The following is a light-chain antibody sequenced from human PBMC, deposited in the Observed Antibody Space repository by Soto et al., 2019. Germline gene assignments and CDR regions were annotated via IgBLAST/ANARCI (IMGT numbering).Light chain of an antibody. J-gene: IGKJ1*01. CDR2: DAS. CDR3: QQYNSYSQT. V-gene: IGKV1-5*01. CDR1: QSISSW. Sequence: DIQMTQSPSTLSASVGDRVTITCRASQSISSWLAWYQQKPGKAPNLLIYDASALESGVPSRFSGSGSGTEFTLTISSLQPDDFATYYRQQYNSYSQTFGQGTKVDIK.